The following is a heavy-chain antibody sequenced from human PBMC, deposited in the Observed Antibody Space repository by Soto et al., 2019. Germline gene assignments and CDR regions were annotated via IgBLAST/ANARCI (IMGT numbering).Heavy chain of an antibody. D-gene: IGHD3-22*01. V-gene: IGHV1-24*01. J-gene: IGHJ4*02. CDR3: ATKYYYDNYETIGYYFDH. CDR1: GYTLTELS. Sequence: VKVSCKVSGYTLTELSMHWVRQAPGKGLEWMGGFDPEDGETIYAQKFQGRVTMTEDTSTDTAYMELSSLRSEDTAVYYCATKYYYDNYETIGYYFDHWGPGTLVTVSS. CDR2: FDPEDGET.